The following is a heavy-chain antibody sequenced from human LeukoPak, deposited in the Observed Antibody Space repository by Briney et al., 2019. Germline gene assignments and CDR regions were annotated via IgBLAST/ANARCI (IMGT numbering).Heavy chain of an antibody. J-gene: IGHJ2*01. CDR2: MNPNSGYT. Sequence: ASEKVSCKASGYTFTSSDINWVRRATGQGLEWMGWMNPNSGYTGYSQKFQGRVTMTRNTSITTAYMELSNLRSEDTAVYYCARISDHNWYFDLWGRGTLVTVSS. D-gene: IGHD1-14*01. CDR1: GYTFTSSD. V-gene: IGHV1-8*01. CDR3: ARISDHNWYFDL.